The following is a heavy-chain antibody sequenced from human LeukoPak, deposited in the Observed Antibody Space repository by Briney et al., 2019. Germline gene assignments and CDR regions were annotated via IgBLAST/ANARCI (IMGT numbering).Heavy chain of an antibody. V-gene: IGHV3-21*01. CDR3: ASPLTPYYYDSQYDY. CDR2: ISSSSSYI. CDR1: GFIFSSYS. Sequence: MAGGPLRLSCAASGFIFSSYSMNWVRQAPGKGLEWVSSISSSSSYIYYADSVKGRFTISRDNAKNSLYLQMNSLRAEDTAVYYCASPLTPYYYDSQYDYWGQGTPVTVSS. D-gene: IGHD3-22*01. J-gene: IGHJ4*02.